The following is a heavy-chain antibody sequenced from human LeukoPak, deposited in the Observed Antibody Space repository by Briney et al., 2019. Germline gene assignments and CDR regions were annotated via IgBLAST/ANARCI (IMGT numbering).Heavy chain of an antibody. CDR2: ISSSGSTI. J-gene: IGHJ3*02. D-gene: IGHD3-22*01. Sequence: GGSLRLSCAASGFTFSDYYMSWIRQAPGKGLEWVSYISSSGSTIYYADSVKGRFTISRDNAKNSLYLQMNSLRAEDTAVYYCAREGPHDSSGYNLYDAFDIWGQGTMVTVSS. CDR3: AREGPHDSSGYNLYDAFDI. V-gene: IGHV3-11*01. CDR1: GFTFSDYY.